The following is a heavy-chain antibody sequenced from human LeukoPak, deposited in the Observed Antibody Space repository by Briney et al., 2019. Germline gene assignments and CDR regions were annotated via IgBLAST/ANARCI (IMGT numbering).Heavy chain of an antibody. CDR2: IYYSGST. CDR3: ARASGWFGEIT. D-gene: IGHD3-10*01. Sequence: SETLSLTCTVSGGSISSSSYYWGWIRQPPGKGLEWIGSIYYSGSTYYNPSLKSRVTISVDTSKNQFSLKLSSVTAADTAVYYCARASGWFGEITWGQGTLVTVSS. CDR1: GGSISSSSYY. J-gene: IGHJ5*02. V-gene: IGHV4-39*07.